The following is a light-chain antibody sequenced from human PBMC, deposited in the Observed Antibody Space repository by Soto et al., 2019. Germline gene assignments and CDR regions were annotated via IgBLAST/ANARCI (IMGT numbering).Light chain of an antibody. V-gene: IGKV1-5*01. CDR2: DAS. CDR3: QQRSNWL. J-gene: IGKJ3*01. Sequence: DIQMTQSPSTLSAAVGDRGTITCRASQTISKCLAWYQQKPGQASKLLIYDASTLESGVPSTFSGSGSGTDFSLTISSLEPEDFAVYYCQQRSNWLFGPGTKVDI. CDR1: QTISKC.